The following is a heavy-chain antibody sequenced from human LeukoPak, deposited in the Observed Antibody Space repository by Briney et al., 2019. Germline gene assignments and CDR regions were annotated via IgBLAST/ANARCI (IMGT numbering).Heavy chain of an antibody. CDR2: INHSGST. D-gene: IGHD2-21*01. CDR3: ARGSRDTDAFDI. CDR1: GGSFSGYY. J-gene: IGHJ3*02. Sequence: SGTLSLTCAVYGGSFSGYYWSWIRQPPGKGLEWIGEINHSGSTNYNPSLKSRVTISVDTSKNQFSLKLSSVTAADTAVYYCARGSRDTDAFDIWGQGTMVTVSS. V-gene: IGHV4-34*01.